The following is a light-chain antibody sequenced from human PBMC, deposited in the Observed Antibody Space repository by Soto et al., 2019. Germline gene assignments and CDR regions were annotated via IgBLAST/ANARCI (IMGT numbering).Light chain of an antibody. CDR2: AAS. CDR1: QSISNY. Sequence: DMEMTQSPASLSASVGDRVTITCRASQSISNYLNWYQHKPGKVPKLLSYAASSLQSGVQTRFGVSGSGTNFTLHINSLQTEDVATYYCQHSYGTPLTFGGGTKMEIK. J-gene: IGKJ4*01. CDR3: QHSYGTPLT. V-gene: IGKV1-39*01.